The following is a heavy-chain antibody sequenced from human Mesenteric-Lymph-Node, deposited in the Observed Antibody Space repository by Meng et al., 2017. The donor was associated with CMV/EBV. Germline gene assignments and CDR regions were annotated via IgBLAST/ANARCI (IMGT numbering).Heavy chain of an antibody. Sequence: TLSSYWMSWVRQAPGKGLEWIGSIYYSGSTYYNPSLKSRVTISVDTSKNQFSLKLSSVTAADTAVYYCARGRIYSNYVDYWGQGTLVTVSS. D-gene: IGHD4-11*01. CDR1: TLSSYW. J-gene: IGHJ4*02. CDR3: ARGRIYSNYVDY. CDR2: IYYSGST. V-gene: IGHV4-39*07.